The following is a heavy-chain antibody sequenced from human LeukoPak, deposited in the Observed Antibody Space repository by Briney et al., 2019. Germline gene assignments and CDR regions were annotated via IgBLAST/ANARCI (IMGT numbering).Heavy chain of an antibody. Sequence: GGSLRLSCAASGFTFSNYWMTWVRQAPGKGLEWVAHINQDGSEEHYMDSVKARFTISRDNAKNSLSLQMNSLRAEDTAVYYCVRGGGVSGYDLLDYWGQGTLVTVSS. D-gene: IGHD5-12*01. V-gene: IGHV3-7*01. CDR1: GFTFSNYW. CDR2: INQDGSEE. CDR3: VRGGGVSGYDLLDY. J-gene: IGHJ4*02.